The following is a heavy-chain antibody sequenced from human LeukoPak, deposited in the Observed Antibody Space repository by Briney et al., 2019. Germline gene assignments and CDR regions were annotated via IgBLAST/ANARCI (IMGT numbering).Heavy chain of an antibody. CDR1: GYTFTSYD. D-gene: IGHD3-3*01. CDR2: MNPNSGNT. J-gene: IGHJ4*02. Sequence: GASVKVSCKASGYTFTSYDINWVRQATGQGLEWMGWMNPNSGNTGYAQKLQGRVTMTTDTSTSTAYMELRSLRSDDTAVYYCARVKTPLNARSDFYYFDYWGQGTLVTVSS. V-gene: IGHV1-8*01. CDR3: ARVKTPLNARSDFYYFDY.